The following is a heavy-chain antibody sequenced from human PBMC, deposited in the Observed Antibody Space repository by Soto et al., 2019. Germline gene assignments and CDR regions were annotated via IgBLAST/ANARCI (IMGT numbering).Heavy chain of an antibody. J-gene: IGHJ4*02. D-gene: IGHD3-16*01. CDR2: IYYSGST. CDR3: ARDRLRGSYDY. V-gene: IGHV4-59*12. Sequence: PSETLSLTCTVSGGSISSYYWSWIRQPPGKGLEWIGYIYYSGSTNYNPSLKSRVTISVDTSKNQFSLKLSSVTAADTAVYYCARDRLRGSYDYWGQGTLVTVSS. CDR1: GGSISSYY.